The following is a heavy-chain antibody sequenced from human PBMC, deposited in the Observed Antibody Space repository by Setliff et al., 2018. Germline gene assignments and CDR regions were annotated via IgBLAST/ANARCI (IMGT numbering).Heavy chain of an antibody. CDR3: VRDLHWGFDY. J-gene: IGHJ4*02. CDR2: INSDGSST. CDR1: GFTFSSYW. V-gene: IGHV3-74*01. D-gene: IGHD7-27*01. Sequence: GGSMRLSCAASGFTFSSYWMHWVRQAPGKGLVWASRINSDGSSTSYADSVKGRFTISRDNVKNSLFLQMNSLRAEDTAVYYCVRDLHWGFDYWGLGTLVTVSS.